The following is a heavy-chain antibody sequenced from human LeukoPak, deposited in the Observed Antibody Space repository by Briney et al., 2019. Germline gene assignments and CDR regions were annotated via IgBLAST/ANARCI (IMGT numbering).Heavy chain of an antibody. V-gene: IGHV3-9*01. CDR1: GFTFDDYA. J-gene: IGHJ4*02. CDR2: ISWNSGSI. Sequence: GRSLRLSCAASGFTFDDYAMPWVRQAPGKGLEWVSGISWNSGSIGYADSVKGRFTISRDNAKNSLYLQMNSLRAEDTALYYCAKDRASSGYYYYYFDYWGQGTLVTVSS. D-gene: IGHD3-22*01. CDR3: AKDRASSGYYYYYFDY.